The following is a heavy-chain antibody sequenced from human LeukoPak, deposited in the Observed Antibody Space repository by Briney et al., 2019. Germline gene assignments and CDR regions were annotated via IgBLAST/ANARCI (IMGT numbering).Heavy chain of an antibody. CDR1: GGSICSGGYY. D-gene: IGHD3-10*01. J-gene: IGHJ5*02. Sequence: SQALSLTCIVSGGSICSGGYYWSWIRQHPGKGLEWMGYIYYSGSTYYNPSLKSRVTISVATSKNQFSLKLSSWTAADTAVYSAASLWFGKLLTHFETWGQGTLVTVSS. CDR2: IYYSGST. V-gene: IGHV4-31*02. CDR3: ASLWFGKLLTHFET.